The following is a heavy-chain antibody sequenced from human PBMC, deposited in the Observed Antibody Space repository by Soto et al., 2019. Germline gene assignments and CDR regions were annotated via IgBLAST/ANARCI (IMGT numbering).Heavy chain of an antibody. D-gene: IGHD3-10*01. Sequence: ETLSLTCSVTGGSSITYDGSWIRQYAGKGLEWIGRVYTTGSTYYNPSLKSRVTISVDTSKNQFSLKLSSVTAADTAVYYCARGGTMVRGVIIMNWFDPWGQGTLVTVSS. CDR1: GGSSITYD. J-gene: IGHJ5*02. CDR3: ARGGTMVRGVIIMNWFDP. CDR2: VYTTGST. V-gene: IGHV4-4*07.